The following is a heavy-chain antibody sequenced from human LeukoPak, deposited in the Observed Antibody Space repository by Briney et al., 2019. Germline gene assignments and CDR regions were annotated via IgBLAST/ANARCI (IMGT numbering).Heavy chain of an antibody. CDR2: IGGSGSRT. V-gene: IGHV3-23*01. Sequence: GGSLRLSCGASGFAFSRYVMSWVRQAPGKGLEWVSAIGGSGSRTYYADSVRGRFTISRDNSENTLFLQMNSLRAEDTAVYYCANAKRVGLGYCTGGSCSSFDYWGQGALVTVSS. J-gene: IGHJ4*02. CDR1: GFAFSRYV. D-gene: IGHD2-15*01. CDR3: ANAKRVGLGYCTGGSCSSFDY.